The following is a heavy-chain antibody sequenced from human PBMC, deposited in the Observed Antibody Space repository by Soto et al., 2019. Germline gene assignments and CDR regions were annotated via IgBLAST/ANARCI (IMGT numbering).Heavy chain of an antibody. D-gene: IGHD2-21*02. V-gene: IGHV3-9*01. CDR2: ISWNSGSI. J-gene: IGHJ6*03. Sequence: GGSLRLSCAASGFTFDDYAMHWVRQAPGKGLEWVSGISWNSGSIGYADSVKGRFTISRDNAKNSLYLQMNSLRAEDTALYYCEKDVTSKSYYYYSMDVWGKGTPVTVSS. CDR3: EKDVTSKSYYYYSMDV. CDR1: GFTFDDYA.